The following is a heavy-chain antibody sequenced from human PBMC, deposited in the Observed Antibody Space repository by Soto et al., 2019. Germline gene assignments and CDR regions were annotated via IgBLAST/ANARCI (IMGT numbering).Heavy chain of an antibody. V-gene: IGHV3-23*01. CDR2: LDGAGGST. CDR3: AAPRDEYGSGVSWFTYGMDI. J-gene: IGHJ6*02. D-gene: IGHD3-10*01. Sequence: GGSLRLSCLASGFTFSDFAMTWVGHFPGRGLEWVASLDGAGGSTYYAESVRGRFSISRDNSQNTLFLQMKRLTVDDTAIYYCAAPRDEYGSGVSWFTYGMDIWGQGTTVTVSS. CDR1: GFTFSDFA.